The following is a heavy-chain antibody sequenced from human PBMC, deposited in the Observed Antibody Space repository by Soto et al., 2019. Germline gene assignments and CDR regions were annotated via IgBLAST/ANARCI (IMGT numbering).Heavy chain of an antibody. Sequence: QVQLVQSGAEVKKPGSSVKVSCKASGGTFSSYAISWVRQAPGQGLEWMGGIIPIFGTANYAQKFQGRVTITADESTSTAYMELSSLSSEDTAVYYCAISGGGRYNWNGGWGDGMDVWGQGTTVTVSS. J-gene: IGHJ6*02. CDR1: GGTFSSYA. CDR3: AISGGGRYNWNGGWGDGMDV. D-gene: IGHD1-1*01. V-gene: IGHV1-69*01. CDR2: IIPIFGTA.